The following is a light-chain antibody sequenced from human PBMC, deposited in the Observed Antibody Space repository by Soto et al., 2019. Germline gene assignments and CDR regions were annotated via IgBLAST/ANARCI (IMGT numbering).Light chain of an antibody. V-gene: IGKV3-11*01. CDR2: DAS. Sequence: EIVLTQSPATLSLSPGERATLSCRASQSVSSYLAWYQHKPGQAPRLLIYDASNRATGIPARFSGSGSGTDFTLTISSLEPEDFAVYYCQQRHDWPPLTFGRGTKVEIK. CDR1: QSVSSY. J-gene: IGKJ4*01. CDR3: QQRHDWPPLT.